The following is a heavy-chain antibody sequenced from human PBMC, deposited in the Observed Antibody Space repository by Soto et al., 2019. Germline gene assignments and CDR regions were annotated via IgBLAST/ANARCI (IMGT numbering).Heavy chain of an antibody. V-gene: IGHV3-11*05. J-gene: IGHJ4*02. CDR3: ARDSKYGGYSYGYSPYFDY. D-gene: IGHD5-18*01. CDR2: ISSSSSYT. CDR1: GCTFSDYY. Sequence: PGGSLRLSCAASGCTFSDYYMSWIRQAPGKGLEWVSYISSSSSYTNYADSVKGRFTISRDNAKNSLYLQMNSLRAEDTAVYYCARDSKYGGYSYGYSPYFDYWGQGTLVTVSS.